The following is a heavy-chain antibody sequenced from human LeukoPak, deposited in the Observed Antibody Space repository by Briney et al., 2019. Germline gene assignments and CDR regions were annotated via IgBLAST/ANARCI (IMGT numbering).Heavy chain of an antibody. D-gene: IGHD2-15*01. CDR1: GGSISSSSYY. CDR2: IYYSGST. CDR3: ATLGFVVVVAATSHFDY. Sequence: KPSETLSLTCTVSGGSISSSSYYWGWIRQPPGKELEWIGSIYYSGSTYYNPSLKSRVTISVDTSKNQFSLKLSSVTAADTAVYYCATLGFVVVVAATSHFDYWGQGTLVTVSS. V-gene: IGHV4-39*01. J-gene: IGHJ4*02.